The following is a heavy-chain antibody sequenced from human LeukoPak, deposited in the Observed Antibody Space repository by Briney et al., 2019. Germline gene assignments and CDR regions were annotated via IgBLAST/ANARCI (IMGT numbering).Heavy chain of an antibody. V-gene: IGHV4-39*07. CDR1: GGSISSSSYY. CDR3: ARVRAGGPYYYYYYMDV. CDR2: IYYSGST. D-gene: IGHD5-24*01. J-gene: IGHJ6*03. Sequence: SETLSLTCTVSGGSISSSSYYWGWIRQPPGKGLEWIGSIYYSGSTYYNPSLKSRVTISVDTSKNQFSLKLSSVTAADTAVYYCARVRAGGPYYYYYYMDVWGKGTTVTVSS.